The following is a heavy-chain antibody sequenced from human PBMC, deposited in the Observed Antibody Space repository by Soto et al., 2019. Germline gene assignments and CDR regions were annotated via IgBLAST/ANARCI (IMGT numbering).Heavy chain of an antibody. V-gene: IGHV4-31*03. D-gene: IGHD3-10*01. CDR3: ARGPITPTQRAFDY. Sequence: PSETLSLTCTVSGDSISSGGYYWSWIRQHPEKGLEWIGYIYYSGSTSYNPSLKSRLTISVDTSKNQFSLELSSVTAADTAVYYCARGPITPTQRAFDYWGQGTLVTVSS. CDR2: IYYSGST. J-gene: IGHJ4*02. CDR1: GDSISSGGYY.